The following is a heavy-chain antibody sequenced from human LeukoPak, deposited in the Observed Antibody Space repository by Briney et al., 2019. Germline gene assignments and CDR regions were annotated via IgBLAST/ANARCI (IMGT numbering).Heavy chain of an antibody. D-gene: IGHD6-13*01. CDR3: ARGAEGGSWPFFDY. CDR1: GFTFSHYA. V-gene: IGHV3-30*14. CDR2: ISRDGGNE. Sequence: PGGSLRLSCAASGFTFSHYAMHWVRQAPGKGLDWVAVISRDGGNEYYADSVKGRFTISRDNPKNTLYLQMNSLRAEDTAVYYCARGAEGGSWPFFDYWGQGTLVTVSS. J-gene: IGHJ4*02.